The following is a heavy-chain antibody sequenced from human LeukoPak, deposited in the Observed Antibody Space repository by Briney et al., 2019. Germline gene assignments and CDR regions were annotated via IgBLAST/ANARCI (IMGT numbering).Heavy chain of an antibody. CDR2: INPNSGGT. CDR1: GYTFTGYY. V-gene: IGHV1-2*02. Sequence: ASVKVSCKASGYTFTGYYMHWVRQAPGQGLEWMGWINPNSGGTNYAQKFQGRVTMTRDTSISTAYMELSRLRSDDTAVYYCARGEALYSSWYLTTEGFDPWGQGTLVTVSS. J-gene: IGHJ5*02. CDR3: ARGEALYSSWYLTTEGFDP. D-gene: IGHD6-13*01.